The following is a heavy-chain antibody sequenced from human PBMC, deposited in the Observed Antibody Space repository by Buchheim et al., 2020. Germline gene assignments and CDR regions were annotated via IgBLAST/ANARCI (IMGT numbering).Heavy chain of an antibody. V-gene: IGHV4-59*01. CDR2: IYYSGST. J-gene: IGHJ2*01. CDR3: ARDQYYYDSSGSYWYFDL. CDR1: GGSISSYY. D-gene: IGHD3-22*01. Sequence: QVQLQESGPGLVKPSETLSLTCTVSGGSISSYYWSWIRQPPGKGLEWIGYIYYSGSTNYNPSLKSRVTISVDTSKNPFSLKLSSVTAADTAVYYCARDQYYYDSSGSYWYFDLWGRGTL.